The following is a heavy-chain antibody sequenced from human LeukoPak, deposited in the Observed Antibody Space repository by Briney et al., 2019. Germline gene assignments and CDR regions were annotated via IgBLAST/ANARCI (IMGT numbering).Heavy chain of an antibody. CDR2: INHRGST. CDR3: ARPRRGSGSWYGMDV. CDR1: GFTFGDHA. J-gene: IGHJ6*04. V-gene: IGHV4-34*01. Sequence: GSLRLSCTASGFTFGDHAMSWVRQAPGKGLEWIGEINHRGSTNYNPSLKSRVTISVDTSKKQLSLKLTSVTAADTAVYYCARPRRGSGSWYGMDVWGRGTTVTVSS. D-gene: IGHD6-13*01.